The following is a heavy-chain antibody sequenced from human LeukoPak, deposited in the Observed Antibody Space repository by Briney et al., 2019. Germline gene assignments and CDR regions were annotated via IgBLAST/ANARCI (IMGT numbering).Heavy chain of an antibody. Sequence: SQTLSLTCTVSGYSISSGYYWGWIRQPPGRGLEWIGSIYHSGSTYYNPSLKSRVTISVDTSKNQFSLKLSSVTAADTAVYYCASGDSMATGYYLDYWGQGTLVTVSS. D-gene: IGHD2/OR15-2a*01. V-gene: IGHV4-38-2*02. CDR2: IYHSGST. CDR1: GYSISSGYY. CDR3: ASGDSMATGYYLDY. J-gene: IGHJ4*02.